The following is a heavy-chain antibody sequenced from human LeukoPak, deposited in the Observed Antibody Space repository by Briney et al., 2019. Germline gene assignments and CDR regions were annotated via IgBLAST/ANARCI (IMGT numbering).Heavy chain of an antibody. Sequence: KPGGSLRLSCAASGFSFSSYEMNWVRQAPGKGLEWVGRIKSKTDGGTIDYAAPVKGRFTISRDDSKNTLYLQMNSLKTEDTAVYYCTTTGYSYGSGLDYWGQGTLVTVSS. CDR3: TTTGYSYGSGLDY. CDR2: IKSKTDGGTI. D-gene: IGHD5-18*01. CDR1: GFSFSSYE. J-gene: IGHJ4*02. V-gene: IGHV3-15*01.